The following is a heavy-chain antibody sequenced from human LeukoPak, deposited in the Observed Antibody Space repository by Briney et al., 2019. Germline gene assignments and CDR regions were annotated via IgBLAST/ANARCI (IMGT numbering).Heavy chain of an antibody. CDR1: GGSFSGYY. J-gene: IGHJ3*02. CDR3: ARGAKTKIKYYDFWSGSPAAFDI. D-gene: IGHD3-3*01. V-gene: IGHV4-34*01. CDR2: INHSGGT. Sequence: SETLSLTCAVYGGSFSGYYWSWIRQPPGKGLEWIGEINHSGGTNYNPSLKSRVTISVDTSKNQFSLKLSSVTAADTAVYYCARGAKTKIKYYDFWSGSPAAFDIWGQGTMVTVSS.